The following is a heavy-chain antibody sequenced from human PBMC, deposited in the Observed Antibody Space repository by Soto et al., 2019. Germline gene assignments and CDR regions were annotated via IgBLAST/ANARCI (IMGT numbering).Heavy chain of an antibody. V-gene: IGHV3-23*01. CDR3: TKDTYGAVAGTHRFGP. CDR1: GFTFNSYA. Sequence: GGSLRLSYEASGFTFNSYAMNWVRQTPGKRLEWVSGISGSGSATFYADSVKGRFTISRDNSKNTLYLQMNNLRTEDTALYYCTKDTYGAVAGTHRFGPRAQGTLVTVSS. CDR2: ISGSGSAT. D-gene: IGHD6-19*01. J-gene: IGHJ5*02.